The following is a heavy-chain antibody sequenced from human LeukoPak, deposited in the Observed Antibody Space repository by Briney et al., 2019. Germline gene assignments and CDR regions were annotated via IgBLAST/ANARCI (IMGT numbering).Heavy chain of an antibody. CDR2: IRSKPNSYAT. CDR3: TTSGSYYFDY. D-gene: IGHD1-26*01. CDR1: GFTFSVSA. V-gene: IGHV3-73*01. Sequence: GGSLRLSCAASGFTFSVSAVHWVRQASGKGLEWVGRIRSKPNSYATAYAASVKGRFTISRDDSKNTAYLQMDSLKTEDTAVYYCTTSGSYYFDYWGQGTLVTVSS. J-gene: IGHJ4*02.